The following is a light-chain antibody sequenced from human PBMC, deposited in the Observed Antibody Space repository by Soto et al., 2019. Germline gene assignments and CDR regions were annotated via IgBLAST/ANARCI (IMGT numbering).Light chain of an antibody. V-gene: IGKV1-39*01. J-gene: IGKJ3*01. CDR2: AAS. CDR3: QQTYSTPLST. Sequence: DIQMTQSPSSLSASVGDRVTITCRASQSISNYLNWYQQKPGKAPKLLIYAASSLQSGVPSRFSGSGSGTDFTLTISSLQPEDFVTYYCQQTYSTPLSTFGPGTKVDIE. CDR1: QSISNY.